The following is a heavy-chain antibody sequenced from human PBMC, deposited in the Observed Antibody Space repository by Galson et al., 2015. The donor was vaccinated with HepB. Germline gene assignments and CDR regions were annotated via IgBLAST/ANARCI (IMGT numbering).Heavy chain of an antibody. CDR2: ISNSGTYT. CDR1: RFTFSDYY. Sequence: SLRLSCAASRFTFSDYYMNWIRQTPGKGLEWISYISNSGTYTNYGDSVKGRFTISRDNTKNSLYLQMNSLRAEDTAVYYCARVMLVDNDAFDIWGQGTFVTVSS. D-gene: IGHD2-8*02. CDR3: ARVMLVDNDAFDI. V-gene: IGHV3-11*05. J-gene: IGHJ3*02.